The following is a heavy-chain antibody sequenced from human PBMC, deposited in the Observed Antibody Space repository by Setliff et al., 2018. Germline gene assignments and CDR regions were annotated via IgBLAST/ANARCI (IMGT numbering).Heavy chain of an antibody. D-gene: IGHD3-22*01. J-gene: IGHJ4*02. CDR1: GGSISSGSYY. CDR2: IYTSGNT. CDR3: ARYDSSGYSENYYFDY. Sequence: PSETLSLTCTVSGGSISSGSYYWSWIRQPAGKGLEWIGRIYTSGNTYYSPSLKSRVTMFVDTSKNQFSLMLYSVTAADTAIYYCARYDSSGYSENYYFDYWGQGTLVTVSS. V-gene: IGHV4-61*02.